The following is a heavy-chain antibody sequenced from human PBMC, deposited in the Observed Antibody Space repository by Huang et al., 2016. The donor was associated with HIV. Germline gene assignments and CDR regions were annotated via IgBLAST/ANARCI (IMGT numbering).Heavy chain of an antibody. CDR1: GYTFSNYD. Sequence: QVQLVQSGAEVKKPGASVKVSCKASGYTFSNYDINWGRQAPGQGLEWMGGRNPNCGNTGYARKFQGRVTMTRSTSISTAYMELSRLRFEDTAVYYCATLPPVNYGRSGGRVRDYWGQGSLVTVSS. J-gene: IGHJ4*02. CDR3: ATLPPVNYGRSGGRVRDY. CDR2: RNPNCGNT. D-gene: IGHD2-15*01. V-gene: IGHV1-8*01.